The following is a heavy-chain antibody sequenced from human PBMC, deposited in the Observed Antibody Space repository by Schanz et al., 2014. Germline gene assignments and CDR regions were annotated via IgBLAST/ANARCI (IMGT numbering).Heavy chain of an antibody. CDR2: IYYSGST. D-gene: IGHD5-12*01. CDR3: ARAEINSGYARYYYGMDV. J-gene: IGHJ6*02. V-gene: IGHV4-61*08. CDR1: GGSISSGGYS. Sequence: QVQLQESGPGLVKPSQTLSLTCAVSGGSISSGGYSWSWIRQPPGKGLEWIGYIYYSGSTNYNPSLKSRVTISVDTSKNQFSLKLSSVTAADTAVYYCARAEINSGYARYYYGMDVWGQGTTVTVSS.